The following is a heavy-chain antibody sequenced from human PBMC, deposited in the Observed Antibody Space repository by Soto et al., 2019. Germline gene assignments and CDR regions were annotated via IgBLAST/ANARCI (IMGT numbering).Heavy chain of an antibody. Sequence: EVQLVESGGGLVQPGGSLRLSCAASGFTFSSYWMHWVRQAPGKGLVWVSRINSDGSSTSYADSVKGRFTISRDNAKNTLYLQMNSLRAEDTAVYYCARDKAARSCGGYYYYYMDVWGKGTTVTVSS. J-gene: IGHJ6*03. CDR1: GFTFSSYW. D-gene: IGHD2-15*01. V-gene: IGHV3-74*01. CDR2: INSDGSST. CDR3: ARDKAARSCGGYYYYYMDV.